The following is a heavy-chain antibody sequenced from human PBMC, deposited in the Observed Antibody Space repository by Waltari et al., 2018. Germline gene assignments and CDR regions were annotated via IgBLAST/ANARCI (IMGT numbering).Heavy chain of an antibody. CDR3: ARAGGHHLAVAGNSQEFDY. CDR1: GGSFSGYY. J-gene: IGHJ4*02. V-gene: IGHV4-34*01. D-gene: IGHD6-19*01. CDR2: INHSGST. Sequence: QVQLQQWGAGLLKPSETLSLTCAVYGGSFSGYYWSWIRQPPGKGLEWIGEINHSGSTNYNPSRKSRVTISVDTSKNQFSLKLSSVTAADTAVYYWARAGGHHLAVAGNSQEFDYWGQGTLVTVSS.